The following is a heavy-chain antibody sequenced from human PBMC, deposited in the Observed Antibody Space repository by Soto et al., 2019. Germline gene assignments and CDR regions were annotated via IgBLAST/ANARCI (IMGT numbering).Heavy chain of an antibody. CDR1: GFTFSSYA. V-gene: IGHV3-23*01. CDR2: ISGSGGST. Sequence: GGSLRLSCAASGFTFSSYAMSWVRQAPGKGLEWVSAISGSGGSTYYADSVKGRFTISRDNSKNTLYLQMNSLRAEDTAVYYCAKDPYSGYDADVDHWGQGTLVTVSS. D-gene: IGHD5-12*01. CDR3: AKDPYSGYDADVDH. J-gene: IGHJ4*02.